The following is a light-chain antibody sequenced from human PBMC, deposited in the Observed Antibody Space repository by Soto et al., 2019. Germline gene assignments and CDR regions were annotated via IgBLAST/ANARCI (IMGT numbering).Light chain of an antibody. J-gene: IGLJ2*01. CDR1: SSDVGSYDL. CDR2: EVS. V-gene: IGLV2-23*02. Sequence: QSALTQPASVSGSPGQSITISCTGTSSDVGSYDLVSWYQQHPGNAPKLMICEVSKRPSGVSDRFSGSKSGNTASLTISGLQADDEADYYCCSYATTTLFGGGTKLTVL. CDR3: CSYATTTL.